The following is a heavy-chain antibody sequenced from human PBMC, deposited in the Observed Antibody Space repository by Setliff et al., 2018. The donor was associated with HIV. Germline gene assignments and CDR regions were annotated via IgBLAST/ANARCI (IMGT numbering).Heavy chain of an antibody. CDR3: ARGQGCGGGCHYAFEM. D-gene: IGHD2-21*02. Sequence: SETLSLTCTVSGDSISSDFYWGWIRQPPGKGLEWIGSIYHSGNTYYMPSLQSRVTISVDMSKNQFSLNLNSVTAADTAVYYCARGQGCGGGCHYAFEMWGQGSTGHRLL. J-gene: IGHJ3*02. CDR1: GDSISSDFY. CDR2: IYHSGNT. V-gene: IGHV4-38-2*02.